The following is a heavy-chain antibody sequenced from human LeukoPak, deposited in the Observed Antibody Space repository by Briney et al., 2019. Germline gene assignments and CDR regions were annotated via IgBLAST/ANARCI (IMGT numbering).Heavy chain of an antibody. CDR3: ARSSRELGGYAPWELMPPFDY. D-gene: IGHD1-7*01. CDR1: GFTFDDFA. Sequence: GRSLRLSCAASGFTFDDFAMHWVRQAPGKGLEWVSGITWNSGNTDYADSVKGRFTISRDNAKNSLYLQMNSLRAEDTAVYYCARSSRELGGYAPWELMPPFDYWGQGTLVTVSS. J-gene: IGHJ4*02. CDR2: ITWNSGNT. V-gene: IGHV3-9*01.